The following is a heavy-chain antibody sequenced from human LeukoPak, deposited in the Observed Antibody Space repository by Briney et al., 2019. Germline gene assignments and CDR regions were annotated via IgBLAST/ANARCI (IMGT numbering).Heavy chain of an antibody. CDR3: ARHIFCHLFDY. CDR1: GDSISGYY. V-gene: IGHV4-59*01. D-gene: IGHD3-3*02. J-gene: IGHJ4*02. Sequence: SETLSLTCTVSGDSISGYYWSWIRQPPGKGLEWIGYVYHTGHTHYSPSLKSRVTVSLDTSRDQVSLMLSSVTAADTAVYYCARHIFCHLFDYWGQGTLVLVSS. CDR2: VYHTGHT.